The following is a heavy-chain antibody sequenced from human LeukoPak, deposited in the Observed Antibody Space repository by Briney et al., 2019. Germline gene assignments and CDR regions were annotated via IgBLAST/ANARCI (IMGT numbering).Heavy chain of an antibody. D-gene: IGHD1-1*01. V-gene: IGHV3-20*04. CDR3: ARVVRYSANWSPLDY. Sequence: RGSLRLSCTASGFTFGDYAMSWFRQAPGKGLECVSGINWNGASTGYTDSVKGRFTISRDNAKNFLYLQMNSLRVEDTALYYCARVVRYSANWSPLDYWGQGTLVTVSS. CDR2: INWNGAST. J-gene: IGHJ4*02. CDR1: GFTFGDYA.